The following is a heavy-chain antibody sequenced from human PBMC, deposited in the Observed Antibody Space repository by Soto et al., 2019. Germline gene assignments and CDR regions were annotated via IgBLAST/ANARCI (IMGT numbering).Heavy chain of an antibody. J-gene: IGHJ4*02. CDR1: GFTFDDYA. CDR2: ISWNSGSI. D-gene: IGHD5-18*01. CDR3: AKDIGYGYPNSFDY. V-gene: IGHV3-9*01. Sequence: EVQLVESGGGLVQPGRSLRLSCAASGFTFDDYAMHWVRQAPGKGLEWVSGISWNSGSIGYADSVKGRFTISRDNAKNSLYLQMNSLRAEDTALYYCAKDIGYGYPNSFDYWGQGTLVTVSS.